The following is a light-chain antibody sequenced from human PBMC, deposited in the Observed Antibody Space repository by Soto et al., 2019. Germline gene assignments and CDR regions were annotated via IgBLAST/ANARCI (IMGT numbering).Light chain of an antibody. J-gene: IGKJ4*01. CDR3: QQANSFPLT. CDR2: DAS. V-gene: IGKV1-5*01. CDR1: EDITKW. Sequence: DIRMTQSPSTLSASIGDRVTITCRASEDITKWLAWYQQKPGKAPKLLIYDASRLQSGVPSRFSGRGSGTEFTLTISSLQPDDFATYYCQQANSFPLTFGGGTKVDIK.